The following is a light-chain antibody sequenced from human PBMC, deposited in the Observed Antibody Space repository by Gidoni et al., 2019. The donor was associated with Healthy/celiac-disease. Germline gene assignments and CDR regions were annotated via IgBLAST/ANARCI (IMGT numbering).Light chain of an antibody. CDR2: DAS. Sequence: DIQMTQSPSSLSASVGDRVTITCQASQDISNYLNWYQQKPVKAPKLLIYDASNVETGVPSRFSGSGSGTDFTFTISSLQPEDIATYYCQQYDNLLPLTFGGGTKVEIK. V-gene: IGKV1-33*01. J-gene: IGKJ4*01. CDR1: QDISNY. CDR3: QQYDNLLPLT.